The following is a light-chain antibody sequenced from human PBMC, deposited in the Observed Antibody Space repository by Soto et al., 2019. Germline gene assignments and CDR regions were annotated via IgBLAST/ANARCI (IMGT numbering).Light chain of an antibody. CDR2: TAS. CDR3: QQLNGYPLT. J-gene: IGKJ4*01. V-gene: IGKV1-9*01. Sequence: DIQLTQSPSFLSSSVGDRVTITCWASQGISSYLAWYQQKPGKAPKLLIYTASTLQSGVPSRFSGSGSGTEFTLTISSLQPEDFATYYCQQLNGYPLTFGGGTKVEIK. CDR1: QGISSY.